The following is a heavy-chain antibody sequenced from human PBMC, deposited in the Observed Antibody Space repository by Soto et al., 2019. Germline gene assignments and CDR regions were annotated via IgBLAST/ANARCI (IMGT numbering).Heavy chain of an antibody. V-gene: IGHV4-59*01. CDR1: ADSIRSYF. J-gene: IGHJ5*02. Sequence: PSETLSLTCNVSADSIRSYFWSWVRQPPGKGLEWIGYIPYSGGPTYNPSLKSRVTISIDTSKKQFSLKMASVTAADTAVYYCASSKMGLISVLETWGQGTLVTVSS. D-gene: IGHD3-10*01. CDR2: IPYSGGP. CDR3: ASSKMGLISVLET.